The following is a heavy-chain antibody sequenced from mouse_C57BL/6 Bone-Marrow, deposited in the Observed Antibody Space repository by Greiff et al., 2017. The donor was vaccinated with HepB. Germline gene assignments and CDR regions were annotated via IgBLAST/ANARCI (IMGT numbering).Heavy chain of an antibody. J-gene: IGHJ3*01. CDR2: IDPSDSYT. D-gene: IGHD1-1*01. Sequence: QSCKASGYTFTSYWMHWVKQRPGQGLEWIGEIDPSDSYTNYNQKFKGKSTLTVDKSSSTAYMQLSSLTSEDSAVYYCAMGLRDWGQGTLVTVSA. CDR1: GYTFTSYW. CDR3: AMGLRD. V-gene: IGHV1-69*01.